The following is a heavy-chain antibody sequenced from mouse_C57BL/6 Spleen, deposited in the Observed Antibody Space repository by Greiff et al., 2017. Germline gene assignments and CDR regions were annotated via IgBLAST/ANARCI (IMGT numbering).Heavy chain of an antibody. CDR3: ARSCIYYYGSSYDY. J-gene: IGHJ2*01. V-gene: IGHV1-54*01. Sequence: VQLQQSGAELVRPGTSVKVSCKASGYAFTNYLIEWVKQRPGQGLEWIGVINPGSGGTNYNEKFKGKATLTADKSSSTAYMQLSSLTSEDSAVYFCARSCIYYYGSSYDYWGQGTTLTVSS. D-gene: IGHD1-1*01. CDR1: GYAFTNYL. CDR2: INPGSGGT.